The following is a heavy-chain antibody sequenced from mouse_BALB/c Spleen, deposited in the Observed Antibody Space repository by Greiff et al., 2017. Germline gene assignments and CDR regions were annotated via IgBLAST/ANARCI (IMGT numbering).Heavy chain of an antibody. CDR3: ARDYRYAMDY. CDR2: ISSGGSYT. D-gene: IGHD2-14*01. CDR1: GFTFSSYG. Sequence: EVHLVESGGDLVKPGGSLKLSCAASGFTFSSYGMSWVRQTPDKRLEWVATISSGGSYTYYPDSVKGRFTISRDNAKNTLYLQMSSLKSEDTAMYYCARDYRYAMDYWGQGTSVTVSS. J-gene: IGHJ4*01. V-gene: IGHV5-6*01.